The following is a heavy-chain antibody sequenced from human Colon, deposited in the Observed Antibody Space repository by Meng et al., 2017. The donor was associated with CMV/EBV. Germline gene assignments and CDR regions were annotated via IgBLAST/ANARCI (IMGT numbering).Heavy chain of an antibody. J-gene: IGHJ4*02. CDR2: VYHSGST. CDR3: ARVVLNFFDH. Sequence: QQQLPGLGPGLVSPSTTLSLPCHVSGGSFINNNYVWGWIRQPPGKGLEYIGSVYHSGSTYYNPSLKSRVTISVDTSKNQFSLKLSSVTAADTAMYYCARVVLNFFDHWGQGTLVTVSS. V-gene: IGHV4-39*07. CDR1: GGSFINNNYV.